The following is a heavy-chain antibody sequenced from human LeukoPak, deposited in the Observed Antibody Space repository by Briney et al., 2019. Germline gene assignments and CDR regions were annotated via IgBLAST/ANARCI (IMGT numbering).Heavy chain of an antibody. CDR2: TYYRSKWYN. J-gene: IGHJ4*02. CDR3: ARDRLYTSYSSGWYYFDY. V-gene: IGHV6-1*01. D-gene: IGHD6-19*01. CDR1: GDSVSSNSAA. Sequence: PSQTLSLTCAISGDSVSSNSAAWNWIRQSPSRGLERLGRTYYRSKWYNDYAVSVKSRITINPDTSKNQFSLQLNSVTPEDTAVYYCARDRLYTSYSSGWYYFDYWGQGTLVTVSS.